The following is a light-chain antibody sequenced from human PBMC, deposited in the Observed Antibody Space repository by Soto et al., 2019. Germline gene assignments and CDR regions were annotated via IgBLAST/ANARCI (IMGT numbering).Light chain of an antibody. CDR1: QTLHNY. V-gene: IGKV1-39*01. J-gene: IGKJ3*01. CDR3: QQSYSPLFT. Sequence: DIQMTPSQSSLSASVGDRVPITCRASQTLHNYLNWYPQRPGKAPKTLTFAASSLQSGVPSRFVVSGSGTDFNPTISSLQPEYFTTDYCQQSYSPLFTFGRGTKVVI. CDR2: AAS.